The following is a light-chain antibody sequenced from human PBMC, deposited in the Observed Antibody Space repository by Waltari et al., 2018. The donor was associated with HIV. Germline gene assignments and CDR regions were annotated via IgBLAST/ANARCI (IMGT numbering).Light chain of an antibody. J-gene: IGLJ3*02. CDR3: QSYDSSLSGSWV. V-gene: IGLV1-40*01. CDR1: RSNIGAGYD. CDR2: VNN. Sequence: QSVLTQPPSVSGAPGQRVTFSCTGSRSNIGAGYDVHWYQQLPGTAPKLLIYVNNNRPSGVPDRFSGSKSGTSASLAITGLQAEDEADYYCQSYDSSLSGSWVFGGGTKLTVL.